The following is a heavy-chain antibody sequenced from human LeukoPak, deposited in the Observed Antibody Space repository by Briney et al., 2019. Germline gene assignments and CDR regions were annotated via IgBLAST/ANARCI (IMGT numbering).Heavy chain of an antibody. CDR1: GFTFSSYS. V-gene: IGHV3-48*01. CDR2: ISSSSSTI. J-gene: IGHJ4*02. Sequence: GGSLRLSCAASGFTFSSYSMNWVRQAPGKGLEWVSYISSSSSTIYYADSVKGRFTISRDNAKNSLYLQMNSLRAEDTAVYYCASHGRAVVVPAAVFDYWGQGTLVTVSS. D-gene: IGHD2-2*01. CDR3: ASHGRAVVVPAAVFDY.